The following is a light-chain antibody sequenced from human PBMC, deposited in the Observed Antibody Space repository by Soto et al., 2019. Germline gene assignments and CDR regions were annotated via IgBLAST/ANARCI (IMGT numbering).Light chain of an antibody. CDR3: QQYKGYRT. Sequence: DIQMTQSPSSLSVSVGDRVTITCRASQSIGSWLAWYQQKPGNAPKLLIYKASSLDTGVPSRFSGSGSGTEFTLTISSLQPDDFATYYCQQYKGYRTFGQGTKVEI. CDR2: KAS. J-gene: IGKJ1*01. V-gene: IGKV1-5*03. CDR1: QSIGSW.